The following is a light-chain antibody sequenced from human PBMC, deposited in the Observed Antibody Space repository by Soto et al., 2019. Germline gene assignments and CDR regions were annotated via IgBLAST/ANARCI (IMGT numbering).Light chain of an antibody. CDR3: QQHSNWPLT. CDR1: QSVSSY. V-gene: IGKV3-11*01. CDR2: DAS. J-gene: IGKJ4*01. Sequence: EIVLTQSPATLSLSPGERATLSCRASQSVSSYLVWYQQKPGQAPRLLIYDASNRATDIPARFSGSGSGTDFTLTISSLEPEDFAVYYCQQHSNWPLTFGRGTKVQIK.